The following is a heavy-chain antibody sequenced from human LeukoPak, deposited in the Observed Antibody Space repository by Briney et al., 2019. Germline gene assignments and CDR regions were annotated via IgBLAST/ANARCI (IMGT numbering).Heavy chain of an antibody. Sequence: PGGSLRLSCAVSGYTFSSHGMHWVRQAPGEGLEWMAVISSDGSNYYYADSVRGRFTISRDNSKNTLYLQMNSLRVEDTAVYYCAKAPLAYRTSGSYACGMDVWGQGTTVAVSS. CDR1: GYTFSSHG. V-gene: IGHV3-30*18. J-gene: IGHJ6*02. CDR3: AKAPLAYRTSGSYACGMDV. D-gene: IGHD3-10*01. CDR2: ISSDGSNY.